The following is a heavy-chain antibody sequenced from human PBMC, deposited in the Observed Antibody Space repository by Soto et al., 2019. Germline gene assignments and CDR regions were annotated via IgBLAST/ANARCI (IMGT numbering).Heavy chain of an antibody. D-gene: IGHD6-13*01. CDR1: GYSISNGYY. CDR3: ARTNSSNWYGLDY. CDR2: IYHTGST. Sequence: SETLSLTCAVSGYSISNGYYWGWIRQPPGKGLEWIGSIYHTGSTYYNPSLKSRVTISVDTSKNQFSLKLSSVTAADTAVYYCARTNSSNWYGLDYWGQGTLVTVYS. V-gene: IGHV4-38-2*01. J-gene: IGHJ4*02.